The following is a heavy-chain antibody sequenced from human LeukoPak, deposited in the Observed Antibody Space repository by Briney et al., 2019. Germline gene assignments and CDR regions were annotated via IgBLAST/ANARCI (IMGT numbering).Heavy chain of an antibody. CDR1: GFTFSSYA. J-gene: IGHJ3*02. CDR3: AKAFREYGSSTYSSFDI. D-gene: IGHD6-13*01. Sequence: TGGSLRLSCAASGFTFSSYAMSWVRQAPGKGLQCVSTITGTTHYADSVRGRFTISRDNSKNILYLQMNSLSTEDTAIYYCAKAFREYGSSTYSSFDIWGQGTMVTVSS. CDR2: ITGTT. V-gene: IGHV3-23*01.